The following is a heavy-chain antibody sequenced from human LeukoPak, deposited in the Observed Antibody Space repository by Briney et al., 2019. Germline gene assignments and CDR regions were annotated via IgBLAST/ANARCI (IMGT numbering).Heavy chain of an antibody. J-gene: IGHJ4*02. V-gene: IGHV3-64*01. D-gene: IGHD3-9*01. Sequence: GGSLRLSCAASGFTFSSYAMHWVRQAPGKGLEYVSAISSNGGSTYYANSVKGRFTISRDNSKNTLYLQMGSLRAEDMAVYYWARGGVLRYFDWAHSGDYWGQGTLVTVSS. CDR1: GFTFSSYA. CDR3: ARGGVLRYFDWAHSGDY. CDR2: ISSNGGST.